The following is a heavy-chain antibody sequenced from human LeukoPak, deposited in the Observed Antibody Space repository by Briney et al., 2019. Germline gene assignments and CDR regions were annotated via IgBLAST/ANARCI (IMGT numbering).Heavy chain of an antibody. CDR1: GGSISSYY. CDR2: IYTSGST. V-gene: IGHV4-4*07. Sequence: SETLSLTCTVSGGSISSYYWSWIRQPAGKGLEWIGRIYTSGSTNYNPSLKSRVTMSVDTSKNQFSLKLSSVTAADTAVYYYARATSSGAPHAFDIWGQGTMVTVSS. D-gene: IGHD3-22*01. CDR3: ARATSSGAPHAFDI. J-gene: IGHJ3*02.